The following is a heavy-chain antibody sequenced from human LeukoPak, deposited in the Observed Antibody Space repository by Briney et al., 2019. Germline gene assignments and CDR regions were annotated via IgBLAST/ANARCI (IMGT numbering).Heavy chain of an antibody. CDR3: ARSSQRWLQLGAFDI. Sequence: TGGSLRLSCAASGFTFSSYSMNWVRQAPGKGLEWVSSISSSSSYIYYADSVKGRFTISRDNAKNSLYLQMNSLRAEDTAVYYCARSSQRWLQLGAFDIWGQGTMVTVSS. D-gene: IGHD5-24*01. CDR1: GFTFSSYS. J-gene: IGHJ3*02. V-gene: IGHV3-21*01. CDR2: ISSSSSYI.